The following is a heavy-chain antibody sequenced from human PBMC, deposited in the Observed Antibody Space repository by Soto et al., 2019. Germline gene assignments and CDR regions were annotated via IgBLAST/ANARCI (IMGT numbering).Heavy chain of an antibody. D-gene: IGHD2-8*01. J-gene: IGHJ6*02. Sequence: QVQLVQSGAEGKKPGASVKVSCKASGYTFTSYGISWVRQAPGQGLEWMGWISAYNGNTNYAQKLQGRVTMTTDTSTSTAYMELRSLRSDDTAVYYCARDEVVDGVPQYYYYGMDVWGQGTTVTVSS. CDR2: ISAYNGNT. CDR1: GYTFTSYG. V-gene: IGHV1-18*01. CDR3: ARDEVVDGVPQYYYYGMDV.